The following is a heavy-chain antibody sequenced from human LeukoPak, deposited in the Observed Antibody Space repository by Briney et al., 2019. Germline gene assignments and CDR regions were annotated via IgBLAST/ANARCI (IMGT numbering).Heavy chain of an antibody. D-gene: IGHD3-10*01. J-gene: IGHJ6*04. Sequence: SETLSLTCAVSGYSISSGYYWGWIRQPPGKGLEWIGSIYHSGSTYYNPSLKSRVTISVDTSKNQFSLKLSSVTAADTAVYYCARGGHSLLWFGEHIGVRYYYYGMDVWGKGTTVTVSS. CDR2: IYHSGST. CDR3: ARGGHSLLWFGEHIGVRYYYYGMDV. CDR1: GYSISSGYY. V-gene: IGHV4-38-2*01.